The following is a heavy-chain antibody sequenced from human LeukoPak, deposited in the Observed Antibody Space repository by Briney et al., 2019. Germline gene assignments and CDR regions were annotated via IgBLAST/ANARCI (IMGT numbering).Heavy chain of an antibody. CDR3: ARDARGAAAADDAFDL. CDR1: GGSISSGGYY. D-gene: IGHD6-13*01. Sequence: ASETLSLTCTVSGGSISSGGYYWSWIRQHPGKGLEWIGYIYYSGSTYYNPSLKSRVTISVDTSKNQFSLKLSSVTAADTAVYYCARDARGAAAADDAFDLWGQGTVVTVSS. J-gene: IGHJ3*01. V-gene: IGHV4-31*03. CDR2: IYYSGST.